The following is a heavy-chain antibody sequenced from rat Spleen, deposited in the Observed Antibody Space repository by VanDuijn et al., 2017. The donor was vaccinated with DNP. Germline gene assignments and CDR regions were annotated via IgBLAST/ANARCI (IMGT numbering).Heavy chain of an antibody. Sequence: EVQLQESGPGLVKPSQSLSLTCSFTGYSITSNYLGWIRNFPGSEMEWIGHISYGGNTRYNPSLKSRISITRDTSKNQFFLQLNSLTTEDTATYYCARSNFYDGPRFAYWGQGTLVTVSS. D-gene: IGHD1-12*02. CDR2: ISYGGNT. CDR3: ARSNFYDGPRFAY. V-gene: IGHV3-1*01. CDR1: GYSITSNY. J-gene: IGHJ3*01.